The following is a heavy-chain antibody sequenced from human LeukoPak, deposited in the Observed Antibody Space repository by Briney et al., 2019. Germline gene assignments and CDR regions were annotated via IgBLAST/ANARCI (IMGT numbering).Heavy chain of an antibody. V-gene: IGHV3-21*01. CDR2: ISSSSSYI. D-gene: IGHD2-2*03. CDR1: GFTFSSYS. Sequence: GGSLGLSCAASGFTFSSYSMNWVRQAPGKGLEWVSSISSSSSYIYYADSVKGRFTISRDNAKNSLYLQMNSLRAEDTAVYYCARGGYCSSTSCVAGFDYWGQGTLVTVSS. CDR3: ARGGYCSSTSCVAGFDY. J-gene: IGHJ4*02.